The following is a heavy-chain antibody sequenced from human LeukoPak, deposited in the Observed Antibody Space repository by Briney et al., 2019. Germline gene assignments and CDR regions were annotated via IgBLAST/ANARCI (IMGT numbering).Heavy chain of an antibody. D-gene: IGHD5-12*01. CDR2: ISNYNGNT. V-gene: IGHV1-18*01. Sequence: ASVKVSCKAFGYTFTNYGVTWVRQAPGQGLEWMGRISNYNGNTKYAQQFQDRVTMTTDTSTSTAYMELRSLRSDDTAFYYCARGEGGYDDYWGQGTLVTVSS. CDR3: ARGEGGYDDY. J-gene: IGHJ4*02. CDR1: GYTFTNYG.